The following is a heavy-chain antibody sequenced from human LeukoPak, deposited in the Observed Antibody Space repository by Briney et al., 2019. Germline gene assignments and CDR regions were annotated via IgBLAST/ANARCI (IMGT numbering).Heavy chain of an antibody. V-gene: IGHV1-46*01. CDR2: INPSGGST. CDR1: GYTFTSYY. CDR3: ASQPVDPRIEGVDY. J-gene: IGHJ4*02. Sequence: ASVKVSCKASGYTFTSYYMHWVRQAPGQGLEWMGIINPSGGSTSYAQKFQGRVTMTRDTSISTAYMELSRLRSDDTAVYYCASQPVDPRIEGVDYWGQGTLVTVSS. D-gene: IGHD2/OR15-2a*01.